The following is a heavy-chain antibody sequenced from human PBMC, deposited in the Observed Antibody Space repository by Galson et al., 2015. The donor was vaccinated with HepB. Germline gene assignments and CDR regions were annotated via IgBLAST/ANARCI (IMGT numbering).Heavy chain of an antibody. CDR3: ARSTTMVRGVYYDGMDV. CDR2: ISVGYGNT. V-gene: IGHV1-3*01. D-gene: IGHD3-10*01. CDR1: GYTFTSFS. Sequence: SVKVSCKASGYTFTSFSMHWVRQAPGPRLEWMGWISVGYGNTKYSEKFQDRVTITRDTSANTAYMELSSLTSEDTAVYYCARSTTMVRGVYYDGMDVWGQGTTVTVPS. J-gene: IGHJ6*02.